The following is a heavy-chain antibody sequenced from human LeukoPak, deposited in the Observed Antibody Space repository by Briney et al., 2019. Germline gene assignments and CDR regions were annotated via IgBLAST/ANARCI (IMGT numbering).Heavy chain of an antibody. D-gene: IGHD3-10*01. CDR2: ISAYNGNT. J-gene: IGHJ4*02. CDR3: ARDPMELYSEVRYDY. V-gene: IGHV1-18*01. Sequence: GASVKVSCKASGYTFTSYGISWVRQAPGQGLEWMGWISAYNGNTNYAQKLPGRVTMTTDTSTSTAYMDLRSLRSDDTAVYYCARDPMELYSEVRYDYWGQGTLVTVSS. CDR1: GYTFTSYG.